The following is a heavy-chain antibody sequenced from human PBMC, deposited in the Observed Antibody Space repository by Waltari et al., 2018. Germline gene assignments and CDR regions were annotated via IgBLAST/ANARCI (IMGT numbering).Heavy chain of an antibody. CDR2: IHATGST. J-gene: IGHJ6*02. CDR1: GGSFTSGDYY. V-gene: IGHV4-30-4*01. Sequence: QVQLQESGPGLVKPSQTLSLTFTVSGGSFTSGDYYWSWIRRPPGGGLEWIGYIHATGSTYYHPSLKSRVSRSIGTSTNQLSLSLYSVTAADTAVYYCARDTYSGYDFGVWGQGTTVTVSS. D-gene: IGHD5-12*01. CDR3: ARDTYSGYDFGV.